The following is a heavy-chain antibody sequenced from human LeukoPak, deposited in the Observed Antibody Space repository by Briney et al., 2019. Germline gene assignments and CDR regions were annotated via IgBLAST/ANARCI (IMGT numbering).Heavy chain of an antibody. CDR3: ARDRMNLGLLRSDFDY. V-gene: IGHV4-4*07. CDR2: IHTSGST. D-gene: IGHD3/OR15-3a*01. CDR1: GGSISSYY. J-gene: IGHJ4*02. Sequence: PSETLSLTCTVSGGSISSYYWSWIRQPAGKRLEWIGRIHTSGSTNYNPSLKSRVTMSVDTPKNQFSLKLSSVTAADTAVYYCARDRMNLGLLRSDFDYWGQGTLVTVSS.